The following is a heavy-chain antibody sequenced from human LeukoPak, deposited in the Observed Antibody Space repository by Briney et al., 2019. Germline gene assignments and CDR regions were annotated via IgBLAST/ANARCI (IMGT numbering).Heavy chain of an antibody. CDR1: GFTVSSNY. CDR2: IYSGGST. J-gene: IGHJ6*02. Sequence: PGGSLRLSCAASGFTVSSNYMSWVRQAPGKGLEWVSVIYSGGSTYYADSVKGRFTISRDNSKNTLYLQMNSLRAEDTAVYYCARSLVATTYYYGMDVWGQGTTVTVSS. D-gene: IGHD5-12*01. V-gene: IGHV3-66*01. CDR3: ARSLVATTYYYGMDV.